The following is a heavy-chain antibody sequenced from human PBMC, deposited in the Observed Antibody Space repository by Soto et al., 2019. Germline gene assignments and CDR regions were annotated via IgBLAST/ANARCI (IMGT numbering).Heavy chain of an antibody. V-gene: IGHV3-23*01. D-gene: IGHD1-1*01. Sequence: PGLSLRLSCEASVFTFSSYAMIWVLQTPGKGLEWVSAISGSGGSTYYADSVKGRFTISRDNSKNTLYLQMNSLRAEDTAVYYCAKEDLERDYFDYWGQGTLVTVSS. CDR2: ISGSGGST. CDR3: AKEDLERDYFDY. J-gene: IGHJ4*02. CDR1: VFTFSSYA.